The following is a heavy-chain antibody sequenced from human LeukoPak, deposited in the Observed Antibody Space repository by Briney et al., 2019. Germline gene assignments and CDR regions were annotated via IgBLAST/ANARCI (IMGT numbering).Heavy chain of an antibody. CDR2: ISSSGSTI. V-gene: IGHV3-11*01. Sequence: PGGSLRLSCAASGFTFSDYYMSWIRQAPGKGLEWVSYISSSGSTIYYADSVKGRFTISRDNAKNSLYLQMNSLRAEDTAVYYCARSPSAKVATRGLHDYWGQGTLVTVSS. CDR1: GFTFSDYY. D-gene: IGHD5-12*01. CDR3: ARSPSAKVATRGLHDY. J-gene: IGHJ4*02.